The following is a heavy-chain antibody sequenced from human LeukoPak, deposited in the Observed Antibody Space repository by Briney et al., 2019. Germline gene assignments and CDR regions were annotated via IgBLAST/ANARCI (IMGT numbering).Heavy chain of an antibody. Sequence: PGGSLRLSCAASGFTFSSYWMSWVRQAPGKGLEWVANIKQDGSEKYYVDSVKGRFTISRDNAKNSLYLQMNSLRAEDTAVYYCARASISIRGYSYAFDHWGQGTLVTVSS. V-gene: IGHV3-7*01. CDR3: ARASISIRGYSYAFDH. CDR1: GFTFSSYW. D-gene: IGHD5-18*01. CDR2: IKQDGSEK. J-gene: IGHJ4*02.